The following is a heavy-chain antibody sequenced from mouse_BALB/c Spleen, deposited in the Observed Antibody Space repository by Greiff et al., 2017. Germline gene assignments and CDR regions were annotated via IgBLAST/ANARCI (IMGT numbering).Heavy chain of an antibody. J-gene: IGHJ3*01. V-gene: IGHV1-7*01. CDR1: GYTFTSYW. Sequence: LEESGAELAKPGASVKMSCKASGYTFTSYWMHWVKQRPGQGLEWIGYINPSTGYTEYNQKFKDKATLTADKSSSTAYMQLSSLTSEDSAVYYCAREFFSHFAYWGQGTLVTVSA. CDR2: INPSTGYT. CDR3: AREFFSHFAY.